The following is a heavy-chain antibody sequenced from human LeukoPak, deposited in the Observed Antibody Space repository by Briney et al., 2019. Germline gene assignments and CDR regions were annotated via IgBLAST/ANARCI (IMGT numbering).Heavy chain of an antibody. CDR3: ARLKGVVPAANPRSFDY. CDR1: GYTFTSYG. V-gene: IGHV1-18*01. Sequence: ASVKVSCKASGYTFTSYGISWVRQAPGQGLEWMGWISAYNGNTNYAQKLQGRVTMTTDTSTSTAYMELRSLRSDDTAVYYCARLKGVVPAANPRSFDYWGQGTLVTASS. CDR2: ISAYNGNT. J-gene: IGHJ4*02. D-gene: IGHD2-2*01.